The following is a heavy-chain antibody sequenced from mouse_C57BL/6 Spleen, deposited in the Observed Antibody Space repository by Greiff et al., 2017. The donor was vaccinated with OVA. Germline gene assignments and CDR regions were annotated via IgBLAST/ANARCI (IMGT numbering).Heavy chain of an antibody. D-gene: IGHD1-1*01. CDR1: GYAFTNYL. J-gene: IGHJ2*01. CDR3: ARFYPPYYFDY. Sequence: PLPHSVAALVRPGTSVPVSCQASGYAFTNYLLAWVKQRPGQGLEWIGVINPGSGGTNYNEKFKGKATLTADKSSSTAYMQLSSLTSEDSAVYFCARFYPPYYFDYWGQGTTLTVSS. V-gene: IGHV1-54*01. CDR2: INPGSGGT.